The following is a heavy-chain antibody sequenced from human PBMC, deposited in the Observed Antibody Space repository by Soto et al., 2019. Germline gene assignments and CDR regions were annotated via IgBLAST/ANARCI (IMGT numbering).Heavy chain of an antibody. CDR3: ASATSEYADLYLAL. CDR2: IFPGDSDA. V-gene: IGHV5-51*03. D-gene: IGHD2-8*01. CDR1: GYAFSEYW. J-gene: IGHJ2*01. Sequence: EMQLVQSGAEVKKPGESLKISCKGSGYAFSEYWLAWVRQVPGKGLEYMGIIFPGDSDARYSPSFQGQVTLSVDKSTDTAYLQWASLKTSDTAVYYCASATSEYADLYLALWGRGTLVTVSS.